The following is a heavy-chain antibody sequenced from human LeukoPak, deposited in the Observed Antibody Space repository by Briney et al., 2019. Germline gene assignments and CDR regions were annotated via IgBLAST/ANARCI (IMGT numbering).Heavy chain of an antibody. D-gene: IGHD6-19*01. CDR2: ISGSGGST. V-gene: IGHV3-23*01. CDR3: AKMVHTEQWLVPFDY. J-gene: IGHJ4*02. CDR1: GFTFSNFA. Sequence: SGRSLRLSCAASGFTFSNFAMNWDRQAPGKGLEWVSTISGSGGSTYYADSVKGRFTISRDNSKNTLYLQMNSLRAEDTAVYYCAKMVHTEQWLVPFDYWGQGTLVTVSS.